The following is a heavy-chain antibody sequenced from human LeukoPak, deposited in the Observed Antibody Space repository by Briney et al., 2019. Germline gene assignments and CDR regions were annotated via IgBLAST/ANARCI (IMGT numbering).Heavy chain of an antibody. J-gene: IGHJ4*02. Sequence: ASVKVSCKASGYTLTNYNISWVRQAPGQGREWMGWINTYKGDTLYAQKLQGRVTMTADTSTNTAYMELRSLRFDDTAVYYCAREFGHCYGDNCFYFFDTWGQGFRVTVSS. CDR2: INTYKGDT. D-gene: IGHD4-23*01. V-gene: IGHV1-18*01. CDR1: GYTLTNYN. CDR3: AREFGHCYGDNCFYFFDT.